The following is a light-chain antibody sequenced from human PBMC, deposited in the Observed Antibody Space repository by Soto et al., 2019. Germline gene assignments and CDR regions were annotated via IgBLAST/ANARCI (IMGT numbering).Light chain of an antibody. CDR2: AAS. V-gene: IGKV1-39*01. CDR1: QSISSY. CDR3: QQSYSTFT. Sequence: DIQMTQSPSSLSASVGDRVTITCRASQSISSYLNWYQQKPGKAPKLLIYAASSLQSGVPSRFSSSGSGTYFTLTISSLQPEDFATYYCQQSYSTFTFGPGTKVDIK. J-gene: IGKJ3*01.